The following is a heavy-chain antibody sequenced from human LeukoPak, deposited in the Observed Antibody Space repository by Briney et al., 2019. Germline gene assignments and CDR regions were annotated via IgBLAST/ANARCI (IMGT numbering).Heavy chain of an antibody. CDR1: GYTFTSYY. CDR3: VRSGRGTYFYFDW. V-gene: IGHV1-46*01. Sequence: GASVKVSCKASGYTFTSYYMHWVRQAPGQGLEWMGIINPSGGSTSYAQKFQGRVSMTQDTSANIVYMELKSLTSDDTAVYYCVRSGRGTYFYFDWWGQGTRVTVSS. D-gene: IGHD6-25*01. CDR2: INPSGGST. J-gene: IGHJ4*02.